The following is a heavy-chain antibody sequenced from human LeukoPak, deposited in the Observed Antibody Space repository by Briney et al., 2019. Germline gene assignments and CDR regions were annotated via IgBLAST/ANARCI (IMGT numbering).Heavy chain of an antibody. J-gene: IGHJ4*02. V-gene: IGHV3-30-3*01. CDR1: GFTFISYA. Sequence: PGGSLRLSCTASGFTFISYAMHWVRQAPGKGLEWVAAISYDGSNKYYSDSVRGRFTISRDNSKNTLYLQMNSLRAEDTAVYYCARELDFGGQGTLVTVS. CDR3: ARELDF. CDR2: ISYDGSNK.